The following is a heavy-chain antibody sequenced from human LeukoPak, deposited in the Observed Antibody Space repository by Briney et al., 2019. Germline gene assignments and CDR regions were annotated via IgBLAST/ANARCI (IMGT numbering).Heavy chain of an antibody. V-gene: IGHV3-23*01. CDR2: ISGSGGST. Sequence: PGGSLRLSCAASGFTFSSYAMSWVRQAPGKGLEWVSAISGSGGSTYYADSVKGRFTISRDNSKNTLYLQMNSLRAEDTAVYYCAKRIWPDYYYGMDVWGKGTTVTVSS. CDR1: GFTFSSYA. J-gene: IGHJ6*04. CDR3: AKRIWPDYYYGMDV.